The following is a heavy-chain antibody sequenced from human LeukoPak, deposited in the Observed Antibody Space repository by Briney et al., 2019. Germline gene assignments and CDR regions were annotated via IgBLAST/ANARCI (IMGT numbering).Heavy chain of an antibody. CDR2: INPNAGDT. D-gene: IGHD3-22*01. V-gene: IGHV1-46*03. J-gene: IGHJ4*02. CDR1: GYTFTTYY. Sequence: ASVKVSCKASGYTFTTYYLHWVRQAPGQGLEWMGIINPNAGDTGYARKFLGRVTITTDESTSTAYMELSSLRSEDTAVYYCAGYYYDSSGYAPGYWGQGTLVTVSS. CDR3: AGYYYDSSGYAPGY.